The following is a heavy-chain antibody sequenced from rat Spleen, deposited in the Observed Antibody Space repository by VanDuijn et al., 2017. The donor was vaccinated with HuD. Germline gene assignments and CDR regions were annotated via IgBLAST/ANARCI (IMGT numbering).Heavy chain of an antibody. D-gene: IGHD4-3*01. J-gene: IGHJ2*01. CDR1: GFTFSNFD. CDR3: TREGNSGYDY. Sequence: EVQLVESGGGFVQPGRSLKLSCAASGFTFSNFDMAWVRQAPTKGLEWVASIGPSGDSTYYRDSVKGRFTVSRDNAKGTLFLQMDSLRSEDTATYYCTREGNSGYDYWGQGVMVTVSS. V-gene: IGHV5-27*01. CDR2: IGPSGDST.